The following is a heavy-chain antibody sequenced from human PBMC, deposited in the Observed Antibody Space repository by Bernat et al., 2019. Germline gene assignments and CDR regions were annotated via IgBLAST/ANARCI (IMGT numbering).Heavy chain of an antibody. CDR1: GFTFSSYW. V-gene: IGHV3-74*01. CDR2: ITSDGSST. CDR3: ARDRLYYDSSGSFDY. D-gene: IGHD3-22*01. Sequence: EVQLVESGGGLVQPGGSLRLSCAASGFTFSSYWMHWVRQAPGKGLVWVSRITSDGSSTSYADSVKGRFTVTRDNAKNTLYLQMNSLRTEDTAVYYGARDRLYYDSSGSFDYWGQGTLVTVSS. J-gene: IGHJ4*02.